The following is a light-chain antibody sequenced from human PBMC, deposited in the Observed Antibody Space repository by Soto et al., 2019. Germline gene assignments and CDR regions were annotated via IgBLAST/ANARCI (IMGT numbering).Light chain of an antibody. J-gene: IGLJ2*01. CDR3: CSYAGTYTVL. V-gene: IGLV2-11*01. CDR2: EVS. CDR1: SSDVGGYNY. Sequence: QSALTQPRSVSGSPGQSVTISCTGTSSDVGGYNYVSWYQQHPSKAPKLMIYEVSKRPSGAPDRFSGSKSGNTASLTISGLQTEDEADYYCCSYAGTYTVLFGGGTKLTVL.